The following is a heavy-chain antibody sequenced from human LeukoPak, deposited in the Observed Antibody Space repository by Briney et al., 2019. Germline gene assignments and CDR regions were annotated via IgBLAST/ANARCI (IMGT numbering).Heavy chain of an antibody. D-gene: IGHD3-3*01. J-gene: IGHJ6*03. V-gene: IGHV4-4*07. Sequence: SETLSLTCTVSGGSISSYYWSWIRQPAGKGLEWIGRIYTSGSTNYNPSLKSRVTMSVDTSKNQFSLKLSSVTAADTAVYYCARASPDASGYYYYMDVWGKGTTVTISS. CDR2: IYTSGST. CDR3: ARASPDASGYYYYMDV. CDR1: GGSISSYY.